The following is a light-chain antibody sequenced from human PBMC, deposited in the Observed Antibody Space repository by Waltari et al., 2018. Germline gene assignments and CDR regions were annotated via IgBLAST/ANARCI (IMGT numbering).Light chain of an antibody. Sequence: EIALTQSPGTLSLSPGERAILSCRASQTVSSSYLAWYQQKPGQAPRLLIYGASSRATGIPDRFSGSGSGTDFTLTISRLEPDDFAVYYCQQYGSSPYTFGQGAKLEI. J-gene: IGKJ2*01. CDR3: QQYGSSPYT. V-gene: IGKV3-20*01. CDR1: QTVSSSY. CDR2: GAS.